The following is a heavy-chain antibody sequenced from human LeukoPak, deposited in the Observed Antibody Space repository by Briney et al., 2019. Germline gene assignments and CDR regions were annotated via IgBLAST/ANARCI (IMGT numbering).Heavy chain of an antibody. J-gene: IGHJ4*02. CDR1: GYTFTNYW. Sequence: GESLKISCKGSGYTFTNYWIGWVRQMPGKGLEWMGIIFPGDSDTRYSPSFQGQVTISADKSISTAYLQWSSLKASDTAMYYCARTVGATSDPPFDYWGQGTLVTVSS. V-gene: IGHV5-51*01. D-gene: IGHD1-26*01. CDR3: ARTVGATSDPPFDY. CDR2: IFPGDSDT.